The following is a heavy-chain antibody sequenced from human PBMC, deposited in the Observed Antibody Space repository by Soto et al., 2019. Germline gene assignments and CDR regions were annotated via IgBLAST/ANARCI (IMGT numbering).Heavy chain of an antibody. J-gene: IGHJ4*02. D-gene: IGHD5-12*01. Sequence: EVQVVESGGGLIQPGGSLRLSCVVSGFTVSSTNYMSWVRQAPGKGLEWVSVIYSGGTTFYADSVKGRFTISRDNSKNTLHLQMNSLSAEATAGYYCHGYGYWGQGTLVTVSS. V-gene: IGHV3-53*01. CDR1: GFTVSSTNY. CDR3: HGYGY. CDR2: IYSGGTT.